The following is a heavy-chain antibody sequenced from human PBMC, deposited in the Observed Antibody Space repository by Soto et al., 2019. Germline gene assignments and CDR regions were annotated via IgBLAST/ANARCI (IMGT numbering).Heavy chain of an antibody. CDR2: INHSGST. V-gene: IGHV4-34*01. D-gene: IGHD3-10*01. Sequence: PSETLSLTCAVYGGSFSGYYWTWIRQPPGTGLEWIGEINHSGSTNYNPSLRGRATISLDKSKNQFSLRLTSVTAADTTIYYCARHFGVSGSYSRGFDPWGQGTLVTVSS. CDR1: GGSFSGYY. J-gene: IGHJ5*02. CDR3: ARHFGVSGSYSRGFDP.